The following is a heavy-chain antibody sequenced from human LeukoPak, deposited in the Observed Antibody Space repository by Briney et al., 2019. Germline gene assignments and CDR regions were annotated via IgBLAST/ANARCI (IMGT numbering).Heavy chain of an antibody. J-gene: IGHJ4*02. D-gene: IGHD2-2*01. CDR3: ARVKVVPAAMYDY. Sequence: SETLSLTCTVSGGSISSYYWSWIRQPPGKGLEWIGYIYYSGSTHYNPSLKSRVTISVDTSKNQFSLKLSSVTAADTAAYYCARVKVVPAAMYDYWGQGTLVTVS. V-gene: IGHV4-59*01. CDR2: IYYSGST. CDR1: GGSISSYY.